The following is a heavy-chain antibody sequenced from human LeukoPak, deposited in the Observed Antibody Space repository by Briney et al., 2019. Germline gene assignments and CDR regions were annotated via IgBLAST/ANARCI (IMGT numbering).Heavy chain of an antibody. CDR2: ISDSGATT. D-gene: IGHD1-26*01. Sequence: AISDSGATTYYPDSVKGRFSISRDNSKNTLYLQMNSLRGEDTAVYYCARDGIAWEPPGPGSWGQGTLVTXXS. CDR3: ARDGIAWEPPGPGS. V-gene: IGHV3-23*01. J-gene: IGHJ5*02.